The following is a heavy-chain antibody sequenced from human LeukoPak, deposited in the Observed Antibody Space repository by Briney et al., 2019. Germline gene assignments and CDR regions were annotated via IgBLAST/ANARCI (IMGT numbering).Heavy chain of an antibody. V-gene: IGHV3-23*01. J-gene: IGHJ4*02. CDR1: GFTFSSYA. CDR3: AKGDNNILTGYYNSFDS. D-gene: IGHD3-9*01. CDR2: ISGSAIST. Sequence: GGSLRLSCAASGFTFSSYAMSWIRQAPGKGLEWVSTISGSAISTYDADSVKGRVTISRDNSRNTLYLQMNSLRAEDTALFYCAKGDNNILTGYYNSFDSWGQGTLVTVSS.